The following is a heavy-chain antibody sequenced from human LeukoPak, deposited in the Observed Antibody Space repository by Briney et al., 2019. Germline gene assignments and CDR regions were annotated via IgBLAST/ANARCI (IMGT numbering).Heavy chain of an antibody. CDR1: GGSLSTTYFD. J-gene: IGHJ4*02. D-gene: IGHD1-26*01. CDR2: IVSSGKS. V-gene: IGHV4-39*01. Sequence: SEALSLTCVGSGGSLSTTYFDSAWLRQPPGGGLGWLASIVSSGKSYYNPYLMSRVTISVDTSKNQFSLDVTSVTAADTGLFYCARFKGGTGLDYWGRGSLVIVSS. CDR3: ARFKGGTGLDY.